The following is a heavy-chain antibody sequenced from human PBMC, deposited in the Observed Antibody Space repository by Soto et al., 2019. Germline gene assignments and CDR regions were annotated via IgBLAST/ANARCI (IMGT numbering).Heavy chain of an antibody. V-gene: IGHV3-48*02. CDR1: GFTFSSYA. CDR3: ARRITMVRGPYYYYALDV. D-gene: IGHD3-10*01. J-gene: IGHJ6*02. CDR2: ITSTSSTK. Sequence: GALRLSCAASGFTFSSYAMNWVRQAPGKGLEWLSYITSTSSTKSYADSVKGRFTISRDNAKNSLYLQMNSLRDEDTAVYYCARRITMVRGPYYYYALDVWGQGTTVTVSS.